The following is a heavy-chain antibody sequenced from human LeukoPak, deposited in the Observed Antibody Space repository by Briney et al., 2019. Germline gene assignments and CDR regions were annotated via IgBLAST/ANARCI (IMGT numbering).Heavy chain of an antibody. CDR2: ISGDGSIT. J-gene: IGHJ4*02. D-gene: IGHD3-22*01. CDR1: GVTLCRDR. V-gene: IGHV3-74*03. CDR3: AKRYYESNVYERHFDF. Sequence: GGSLRLSCAASGVTLCRDRMHWVREAPGKGVGCVSRISGDGSITTYADSVQGRFTISRDNAKSTVYLQMNSLRVEDTAVYFCAKRYYESNVYERHFDFWGQGILVTVSS.